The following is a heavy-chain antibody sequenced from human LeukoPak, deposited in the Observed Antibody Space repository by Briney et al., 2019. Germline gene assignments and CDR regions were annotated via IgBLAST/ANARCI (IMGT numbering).Heavy chain of an antibody. CDR2: IYYSGST. CDR3: AHCSSTSDQDAFDV. J-gene: IGHJ3*01. Sequence: TSQTLSLTCTVSGGSISSGGYYWSWIRQHPGKGLEWIGYIYYSGSTYYNPSLKSRVTISVDTSKNQFSLKLSSVTAADTAVYYCAHCSSTSDQDAFDVWGQGTMVTVSS. CDR1: GGSISSGGYY. V-gene: IGHV4-31*03. D-gene: IGHD2-2*01.